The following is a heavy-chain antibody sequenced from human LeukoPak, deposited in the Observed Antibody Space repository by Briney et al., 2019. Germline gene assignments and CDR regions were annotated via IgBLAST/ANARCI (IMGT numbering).Heavy chain of an antibody. CDR3: AIGSPAATGWLVY. J-gene: IGHJ4*02. CDR1: GFSFNTYD. CDR2: ITGSGTTT. D-gene: IGHD6-19*01. V-gene: IGHV3-23*01. Sequence: GGSLRLSCVASGFSFNTYDMRWVRQAPGKGLQWVSSITGSGTTTFYAASVKGRFVVSRDNSNNSLYLQMSSLRGDDTAVYFCAIGSPAATGWLVYCGQGTLVSVSS.